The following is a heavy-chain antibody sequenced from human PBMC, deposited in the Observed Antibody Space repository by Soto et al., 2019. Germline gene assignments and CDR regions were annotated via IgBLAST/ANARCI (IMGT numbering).Heavy chain of an antibody. D-gene: IGHD3-10*01. CDR1: GFTFSSYS. CDR2: ISSSSSYI. V-gene: IGHV3-21*01. J-gene: IGHJ3*02. Sequence: GGSLRLSCAASGFTFSSYSMNWVRQAPGKGLEWVSSISSSSSYIYYADSVKGRFTISRDNAKNSLYLQMNSLRAEDTAVYYCASYLWFGDVRAFDIWGQGTMVTVSS. CDR3: ASYLWFGDVRAFDI.